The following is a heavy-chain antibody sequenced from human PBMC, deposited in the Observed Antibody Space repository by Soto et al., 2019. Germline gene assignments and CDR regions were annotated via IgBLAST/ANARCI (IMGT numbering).Heavy chain of an antibody. Sequence: GESLKISCKGSGYSFTSYWIGWVRQMPGKGLEWMGIIYPGDSDTRYSPSFQGQVTITADKSISTACLQWSSLKASDTAMYYCARATYYYDSSGYYYDYCDYWGQGTLVTVSS. CDR1: GYSFTSYW. J-gene: IGHJ4*02. V-gene: IGHV5-51*01. CDR2: IYPGDSDT. CDR3: ARATYYYDSSGYYYDYCDY. D-gene: IGHD3-22*01.